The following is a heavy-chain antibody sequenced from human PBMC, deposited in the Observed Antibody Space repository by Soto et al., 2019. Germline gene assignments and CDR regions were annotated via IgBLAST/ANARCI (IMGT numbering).Heavy chain of an antibody. CDR3: ARDYCSTTSCYVALSVAV. CDR2: IKEDGSEK. CDR1: GFTFSNYW. V-gene: IGHV3-7*04. J-gene: IGHJ6*02. D-gene: IGHD2-2*01. Sequence: EVQLVESGGGLVQPGGSLRLSCAASGFTFSNYWMTWVRQAPGKGLEWVANIKEDGSEKYYVASVKGRFTISRDNATNSVFLLMTGLRAEDTAVYYCARDYCSTTSCYVALSVAVWGQGTTVTVSS.